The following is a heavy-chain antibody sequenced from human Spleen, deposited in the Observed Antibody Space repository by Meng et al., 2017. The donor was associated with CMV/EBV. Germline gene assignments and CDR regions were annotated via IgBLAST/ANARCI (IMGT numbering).Heavy chain of an antibody. V-gene: IGHV3-11*06. CDR1: GFTFSDFD. Sequence: VQLVEAGEGLVKPVGSLCLACAASGFTFSDFDMSCIRQAPGKGREWVSCISSSSSYTDYADSVKGRFTISRDNAKNSLYLQMNSLRAEDTAVYYCASLRRGSSYIYYFDYWGQGTLVTVSS. D-gene: IGHD1-26*01. CDR3: ASLRRGSSYIYYFDY. CDR2: ISSSSSYT. J-gene: IGHJ4*02.